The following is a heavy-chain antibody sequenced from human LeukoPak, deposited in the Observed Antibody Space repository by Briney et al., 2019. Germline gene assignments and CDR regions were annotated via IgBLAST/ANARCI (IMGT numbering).Heavy chain of an antibody. J-gene: IGHJ4*02. CDR2: IDHSGST. V-gene: IGHV4-34*01. CDR1: GGSFSGYY. D-gene: IGHD3-9*01. Sequence: PSETLSLTCAVYGGSFSGYYWSWIRQPPGKGLEWIGEIDHSGSTNYNPSLKSRVTISVDTSKNQFSLKLSSVTAADTAVYYCARALSEAGYYISDFDYWGQGTLVTVSS. CDR3: ARALSEAGYYISDFDY.